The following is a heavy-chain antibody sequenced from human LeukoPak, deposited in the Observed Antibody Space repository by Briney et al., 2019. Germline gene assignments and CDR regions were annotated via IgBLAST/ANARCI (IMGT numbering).Heavy chain of an antibody. D-gene: IGHD3-22*01. V-gene: IGHV3-23*01. Sequence: PGGSLRLSCAASGFTFDYSAMTWVRQAPEKGLEWVSTINTGDITFYANSVKGRFTISRDNSKNALFLQMNSLRAEDTAIYYCVKGGSTYYDDWGRGTLVTVSS. CDR3: VKGGSTYYDD. J-gene: IGHJ4*02. CDR1: GFTFDYSA. CDR2: INTGDIT.